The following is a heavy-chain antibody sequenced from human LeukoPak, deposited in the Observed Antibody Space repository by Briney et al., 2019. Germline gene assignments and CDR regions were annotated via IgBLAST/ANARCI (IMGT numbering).Heavy chain of an antibody. Sequence: GGSLRLSCAASGFTLNNAWMSWVRQAPGKGLEWLGRIKRETDGGTIDYAAPVRGRFTISRDDSRNTLYLQMDSLKIEDTAVYYCTTDRYYDNSELQFQHWGQGTLVTVSS. V-gene: IGHV3-15*01. CDR2: IKRETDGGTI. J-gene: IGHJ1*01. D-gene: IGHD3-22*01. CDR1: GFTLNNAW. CDR3: TTDRYYDNSELQFQH.